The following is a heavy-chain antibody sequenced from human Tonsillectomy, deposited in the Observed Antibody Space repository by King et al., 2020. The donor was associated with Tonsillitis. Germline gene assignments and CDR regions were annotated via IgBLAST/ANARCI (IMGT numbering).Heavy chain of an antibody. D-gene: IGHD1-1*01. CDR1: GFSLSTSGVG. CDR2: IYWNDDK. CDR3: AHRRTYVYTGEFDY. V-gene: IGHV2-5*01. J-gene: IGHJ4*02. Sequence: TLKESGPTLVKPTQTLTLTCTFSGFSLSTSGVGVGWIRQPPGKALEWLALIYWNDDKRYSPSLKSRLTITKDTSKNQVVLTMTNMDPMDTATYYCAHRRTYVYTGEFDYWGQGTLVTVAS.